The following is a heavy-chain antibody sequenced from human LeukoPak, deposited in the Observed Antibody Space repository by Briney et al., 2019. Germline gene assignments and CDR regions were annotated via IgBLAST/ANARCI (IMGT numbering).Heavy chain of an antibody. D-gene: IGHD2-15*01. Sequence: SVKVSCKASGYTFTGYYMHWVRQAPGQGLEWMGGIIPIFGTANYAQKFQGRVTITADESTSTAYMELSGLRSEDTAVYYCARDRGIVVVVAATSWFDPWGQGTLVTVSS. J-gene: IGHJ5*02. CDR3: ARDRGIVVVVAATSWFDP. V-gene: IGHV1-69*13. CDR1: GYTFTGYY. CDR2: IIPIFGTA.